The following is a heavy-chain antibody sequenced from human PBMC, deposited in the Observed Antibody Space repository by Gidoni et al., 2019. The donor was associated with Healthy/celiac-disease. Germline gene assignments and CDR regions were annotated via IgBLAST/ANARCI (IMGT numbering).Heavy chain of an antibody. D-gene: IGHD6-19*01. CDR2: ISGSGGST. CDR3: AGTPQWLVLAQFDY. J-gene: IGHJ4*02. Sequence: PGKGLEWVSAISGSGGSTYYADSVKGRFTISRDNSKNTLYLQMNSLRAEDTAVYYCAGTPQWLVLAQFDYWGQGTLVTVSS. V-gene: IGHV3-23*01.